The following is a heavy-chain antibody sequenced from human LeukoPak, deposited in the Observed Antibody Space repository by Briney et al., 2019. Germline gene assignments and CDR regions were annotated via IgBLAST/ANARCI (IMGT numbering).Heavy chain of an antibody. CDR3: ARLGSGSTLDC. CDR2: ISSDGSST. J-gene: IGHJ4*02. Sequence: TGGSLRLSCAASGFSFSSYWMHWVRQAPGKGLVWVSRISSDGSSTIYADSVKGRFTIPRDNAKNTLYLQMNSLRAEDTAVYYCARLGSGSTLDCWGQGILVTVSS. CDR1: GFSFSSYW. D-gene: IGHD3-10*01. V-gene: IGHV3-74*01.